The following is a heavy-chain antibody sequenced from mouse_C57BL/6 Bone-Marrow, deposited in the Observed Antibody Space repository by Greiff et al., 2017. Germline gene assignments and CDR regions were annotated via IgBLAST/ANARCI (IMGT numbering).Heavy chain of an antibody. CDR3: ARWSSYENYAMDY. CDR2: IHPNSGST. CDR1: GYTFTSYW. D-gene: IGHD1-1*01. V-gene: IGHV1-64*01. Sequence: QVQLQQPGAELVKPGASVKLSCKASGYTFTSYWMHWVKQRPGQGLEWIGMIHPNSGSTNYNEKFKSKATLTVDKSSSTAYMQLSSLTSEDSAVYYCARWSSYENYAMDYWGQGTSVTVSS. J-gene: IGHJ4*01.